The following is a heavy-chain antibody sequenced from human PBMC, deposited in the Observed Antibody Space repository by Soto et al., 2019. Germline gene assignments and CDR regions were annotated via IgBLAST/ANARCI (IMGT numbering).Heavy chain of an antibody. CDR1: GFTFSTCS. CDR3: TTEYNSRQDLNH. CDR2: ISATGTYT. Sequence: VQLVESGGGLVEPGGSLRLSCATSGFTFSTCSMNWGRQAPGKGLEWVSSISATGTYTFYADSLKGRFTISRDNARNSLFLQMNSLRVEDTALYYCTTEYNSRQDLNHWGQGALVTVSS. J-gene: IGHJ5*02. D-gene: IGHD6-6*01. V-gene: IGHV3-21*01.